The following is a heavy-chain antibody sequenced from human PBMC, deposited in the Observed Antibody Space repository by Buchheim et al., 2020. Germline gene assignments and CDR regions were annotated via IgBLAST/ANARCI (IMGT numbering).Heavy chain of an antibody. J-gene: IGHJ4*02. CDR3: AREYCSSTSCYFDY. V-gene: IGHV1-46*01. CDR2: INPSGGGP. D-gene: IGHD2-2*01. Sequence: QVQLVQSGAEVRKPGASVKVSCKASGYTFTSYYMHWVRQALGQGLEWMVIINPSGGGPSYEQKFQGRVTMPSDTSTNTVYMDLSSLRSEDTAVYHCAREYCSSTSCYFDYWGQGTL. CDR1: GYTFTSYY.